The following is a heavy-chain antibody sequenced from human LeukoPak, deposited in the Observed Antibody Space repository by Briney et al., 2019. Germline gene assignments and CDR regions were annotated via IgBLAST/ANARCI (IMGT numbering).Heavy chain of an antibody. V-gene: IGHV1-18*01. CDR1: GYTFTSYG. CDR2: ISAYNGNT. CDR3: ARGTVYMDV. J-gene: IGHJ6*03. Sequence: ASVKVSCKASGYTFTSYGVSWVRQAPGQGLEWMGWISAYNGNTNYAQKVRGRVTMTTDTSTRTAYMELNRLRSDDTAMYYCARGTVYMDVWGKGTTVTISS. D-gene: IGHD4-17*01.